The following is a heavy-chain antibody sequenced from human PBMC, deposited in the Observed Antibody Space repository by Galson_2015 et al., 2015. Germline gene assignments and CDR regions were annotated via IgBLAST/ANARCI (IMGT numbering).Heavy chain of an antibody. D-gene: IGHD5-24*01. CDR1: GYTFTSYD. CDR2: MNPNSGNT. Sequence: SVKVSCKASGYTFTSYDINWVRQATGQGLEWMGWMNPNSGNTGYAQKFQGRVTMTRNTSISTAYMELSSLRSEDTAVYYCATGGRWLQLRRRGDWFDPWGQGTLVTVSS. CDR3: ATGGRWLQLRRRGDWFDP. V-gene: IGHV1-8*01. J-gene: IGHJ5*02.